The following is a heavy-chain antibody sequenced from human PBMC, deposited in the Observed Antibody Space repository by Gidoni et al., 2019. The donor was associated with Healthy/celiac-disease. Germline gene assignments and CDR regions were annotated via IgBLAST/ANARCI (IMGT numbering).Heavy chain of an antibody. CDR1: GFTFSNAW. Sequence: EVQLVESGGGLVKPGGSLRLSCAASGFTFSNAWMSWVRQAPGKGLEWVGRIKSKTDGGTTDYAAPVKGRFTISRDDSKNTLYLQMNSLKTEDTAVYYCTTWESGRYDEGYFQHWGQGTLVTVSS. D-gene: IGHD1-26*01. V-gene: IGHV3-15*01. J-gene: IGHJ1*01. CDR2: IKSKTDGGTT. CDR3: TTWESGRYDEGYFQH.